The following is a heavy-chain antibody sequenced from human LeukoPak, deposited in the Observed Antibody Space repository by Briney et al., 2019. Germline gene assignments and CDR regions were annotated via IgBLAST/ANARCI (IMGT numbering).Heavy chain of an antibody. CDR2: ISYDGSNK. J-gene: IGHJ6*02. Sequence: GGSLRLSCAASGFTFSSYAMHWVRQAPGKGLEWVAVISYDGSNKYYADSVKGRFTISRDNSKNTLYLQMNSLRAEDTAVYYCARVRCRSTSCYGYYYYGMDVWGQGTTVTVSS. D-gene: IGHD2-2*01. CDR1: GFTFSSYA. V-gene: IGHV3-30-3*01. CDR3: ARVRCRSTSCYGYYYYGMDV.